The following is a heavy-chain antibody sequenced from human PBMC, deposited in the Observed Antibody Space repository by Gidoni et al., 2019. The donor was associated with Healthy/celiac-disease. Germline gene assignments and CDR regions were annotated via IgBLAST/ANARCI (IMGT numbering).Heavy chain of an antibody. J-gene: IGHJ5*02. CDR3: TSPPLPIA. Sequence: EVQLVESVGGLVQPGGSLQLSFAASGLTFSGSAMHWVRQASGKGLEWVGRIRSKANSYATAYAASVKGRFTISRDDSKNTAYLQMNSLKTEDTAVYYCTSPPLPIAWGQGTLVTVSS. V-gene: IGHV3-73*02. CDR2: IRSKANSYAT. CDR1: GLTFSGSA.